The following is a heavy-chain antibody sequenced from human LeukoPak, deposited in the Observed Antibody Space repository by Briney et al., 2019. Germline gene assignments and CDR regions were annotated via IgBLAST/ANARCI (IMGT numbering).Heavy chain of an antibody. Sequence: ASVKVSCKASGYTFTSYGISWVRQAPGQGLEWMGWISAYNGNTNYAQKLQGRVTKTRDTSISTAYMELSRLRSDDTAVYYCARGYSSSWYNDYWGQGTLVTVSS. J-gene: IGHJ4*02. CDR3: ARGYSSSWYNDY. CDR2: ISAYNGNT. CDR1: GYTFTSYG. D-gene: IGHD6-13*01. V-gene: IGHV1-18*01.